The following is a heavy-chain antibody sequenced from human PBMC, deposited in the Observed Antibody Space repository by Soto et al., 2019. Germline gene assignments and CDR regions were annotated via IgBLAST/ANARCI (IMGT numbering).Heavy chain of an antibody. D-gene: IGHD2-15*01. J-gene: IGHJ6*02. V-gene: IGHV3-23*01. CDR1: GFTFTTYA. CDR2: VSARGGST. Sequence: EVQLLESGGGLVQPGESLRLSCAASGFTFTTYAMFWVRQAPGKGLEWVSGVSARGGSTYAADSVKGRFTIARDNSKNTVHLQMNSLRADDTAVYYCAKTMGDCSGGTCYGAYSMDVWGQGITVTVSS. CDR3: AKTMGDCSGGTCYGAYSMDV.